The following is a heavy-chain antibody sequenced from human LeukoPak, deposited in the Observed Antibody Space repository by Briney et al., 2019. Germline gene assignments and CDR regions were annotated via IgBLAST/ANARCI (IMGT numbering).Heavy chain of an antibody. D-gene: IGHD2-15*01. CDR2: LNEDGSVK. V-gene: IGHV3-7*01. J-gene: IGHJ4*02. CDR3: ANVPRSTVSY. Sequence: GGSLRLSCAASEFSFSTNWMHWVRLSPGKGLEWVAELNEDGSVKYYVDSVKGRFTISRDNARSLLFLQMYNLRSEDTGVYFCANVPRSTVSYWGRGTLVTVSS. CDR1: EFSFSTNW.